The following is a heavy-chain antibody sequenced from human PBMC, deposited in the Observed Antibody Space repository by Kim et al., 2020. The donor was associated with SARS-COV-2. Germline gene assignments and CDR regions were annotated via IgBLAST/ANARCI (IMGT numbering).Heavy chain of an antibody. V-gene: IGHV4-59*01. D-gene: IGHD3-10*01. Sequence: SETLSLTCTVSGGSISSYYWSWIRQPPGKGLEWIGYIYYSGSTNYNPSLKSRVTISVDTSKNQFSLKLSSVTAADTAVYYCARSSAGFGELRPWGQGTRVTVSS. CDR2: IYYSGST. CDR1: GGSISSYY. J-gene: IGHJ5*02. CDR3: ARSSAGFGELRP.